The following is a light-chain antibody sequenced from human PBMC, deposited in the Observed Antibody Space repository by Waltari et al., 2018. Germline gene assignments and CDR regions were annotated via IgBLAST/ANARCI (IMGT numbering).Light chain of an antibody. CDR3: QTGGHGTWV. J-gene: IGLJ3*02. V-gene: IGLV4-69*01. CDR2: VNSDGSH. Sequence: QLVLTQSPSASASLGASVKLTCTLSSGHSSNIIAWHQQQPGKGPRYLMKVNSDGSHSKGDELPDRFSGSSLGAERYLTISSLQSEDEADYYCQTGGHGTWVFGGGTKLTVL. CDR1: SGHSSNI.